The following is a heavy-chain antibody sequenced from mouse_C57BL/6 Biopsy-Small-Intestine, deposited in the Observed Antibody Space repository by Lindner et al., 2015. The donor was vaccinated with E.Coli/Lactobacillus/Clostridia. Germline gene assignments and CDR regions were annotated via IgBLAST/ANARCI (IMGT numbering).Heavy chain of an antibody. Sequence: SVKVSCKASGYTFTDYYIYWVRQAPGQRLEWMGWINPNSGDTSSAQKFQGRVTMTRDTSINTAYMELSSLRSDDTAMFYCATNPHKGVAMFYFDYWGQGTLVTVSS. CDR2: INPNSGDT. D-gene: IGHD1-1*01. CDR1: GYTFTDYY. J-gene: IGHJ4*01. V-gene: IGHV1-26*01. CDR3: ATNPHKGVAMFYFDY.